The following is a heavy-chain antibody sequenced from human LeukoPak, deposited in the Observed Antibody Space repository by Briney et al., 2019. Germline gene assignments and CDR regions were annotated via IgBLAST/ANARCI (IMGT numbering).Heavy chain of an antibody. CDR1: GFTFSSYW. Sequence: GGSLRLSCAASGFTFSSYWMHWIRQAPGKGLEWVSAISGSGGSTYYADSVKGRFTISRDNSKNTLYLQMNSLRAEDTAVYYCAKDRDSSGWYGRYFDYWGQGTLGTVSS. D-gene: IGHD6-19*01. V-gene: IGHV3-23*01. CDR3: AKDRDSSGWYGRYFDY. CDR2: ISGSGGST. J-gene: IGHJ4*02.